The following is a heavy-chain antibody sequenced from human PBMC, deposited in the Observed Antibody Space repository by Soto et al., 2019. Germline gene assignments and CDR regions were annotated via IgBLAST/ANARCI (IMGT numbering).Heavy chain of an antibody. V-gene: IGHV4-39*01. D-gene: IGHD6-6*01. CDR3: ERNSEQLVRIAFDP. Sequence: PSETLALGRTVSSGRVCSWIYDGGLQRQPPGKGLEWIGSIYYSGSTYYNLSLKSRVPISADTSKNQFSLKLTSVTAADTAVYYCERNSEQLVRIAFDPWGQGTLVTVSS. J-gene: IGHJ5*02. CDR2: IYYSGST. CDR1: SGRVCSWIYD.